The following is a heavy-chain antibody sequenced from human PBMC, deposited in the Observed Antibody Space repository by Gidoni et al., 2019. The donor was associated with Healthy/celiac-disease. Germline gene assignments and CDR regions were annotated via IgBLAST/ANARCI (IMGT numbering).Heavy chain of an antibody. Sequence: QVQLQESGPGLVKPSETLSLTCTGSGGSISSYYWSWIRQPPGKGLEWIGYIYYSGSTNYNPSLKSRVTISVDTSKNQFSLKLSSVTAADTAVYYCAREGSSREFDYWGQGTLVTVSS. V-gene: IGHV4-59*01. D-gene: IGHD6-6*01. CDR3: AREGSSREFDY. J-gene: IGHJ4*02. CDR2: IYYSGST. CDR1: GGSISSYY.